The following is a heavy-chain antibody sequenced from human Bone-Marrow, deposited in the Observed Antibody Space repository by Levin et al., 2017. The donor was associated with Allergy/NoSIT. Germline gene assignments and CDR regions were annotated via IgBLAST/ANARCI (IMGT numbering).Heavy chain of an antibody. V-gene: IGHV3-9*01. CDR1: GFNFDDYA. D-gene: IGHD4-17*01. J-gene: IGHJ4*02. CDR2: ISWNSDKA. Sequence: PGGSLRLSCGASGFNFDDYAMHWVRQAPGKGLEWVSGISWNSDKAGYADSVKGRFTISRDNAKNSLYLQMDSLGVEDTALYYCAKDGESTVPRSYYLHYWGQGTLVTVSS. CDR3: AKDGESTVPRSYYLHY.